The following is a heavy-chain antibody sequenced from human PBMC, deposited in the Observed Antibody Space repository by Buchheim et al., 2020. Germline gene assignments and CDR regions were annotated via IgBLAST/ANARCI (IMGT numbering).Heavy chain of an antibody. CDR3: AKYGTDILTGYYPEADAFDI. V-gene: IGHV3-23*01. CDR1: GFTFSSYA. J-gene: IGHJ3*02. D-gene: IGHD3-9*01. CDR2: ISGSGGST. Sequence: EVQLLESGGGLVQPGGSLRLSCAASGFTFSSYAMSWVRQAPGKGLEWVSAISGSGGSTYYADSVKGRFTFSRDNSKNTLYLQMNSLRAEDTAVYYCAKYGTDILTGYYPEADAFDIWGQGT.